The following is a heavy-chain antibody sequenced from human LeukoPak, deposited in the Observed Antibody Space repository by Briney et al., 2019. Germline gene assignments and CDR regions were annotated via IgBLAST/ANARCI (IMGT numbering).Heavy chain of an antibody. D-gene: IGHD1-26*01. J-gene: IGHJ3*02. V-gene: IGHV4-61*02. CDR3: AREGGSYGGDAFDI. CDR1: GGSISSGSYY. CDR2: IYTSGST. Sequence: ASQTLSLTCTVSGGSISSGSYYWSWIRQPAGKGLEWIGRIYTSGSTNYNPSLKSRVTISVDTSKNQFSLKLSSVTAADTAAYYCAREGGSYGGDAFDIWGQGTMVTVSS.